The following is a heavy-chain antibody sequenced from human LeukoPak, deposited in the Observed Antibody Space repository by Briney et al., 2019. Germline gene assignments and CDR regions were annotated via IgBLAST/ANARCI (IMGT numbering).Heavy chain of an antibody. Sequence: SETLSLTCAVYGASFSGYYWSWIRQPPGKGLEWIGEINHSGSTNYNPSLKSRVTISVDTSMNQFSLKLSSVTAADTAGYYCARPGSGYYKGPFDYWGQGTLVTVSS. V-gene: IGHV4-34*01. CDR3: ARPGSGYYKGPFDY. D-gene: IGHD3-3*01. J-gene: IGHJ4*02. CDR2: INHSGST. CDR1: GASFSGYY.